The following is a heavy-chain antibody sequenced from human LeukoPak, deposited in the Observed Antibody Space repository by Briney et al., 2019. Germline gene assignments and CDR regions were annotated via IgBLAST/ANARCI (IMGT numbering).Heavy chain of an antibody. CDR3: ASWNYYDSSGRDDAFDI. CDR1: GFTFSDYY. V-gene: IGHV3-11*01. CDR2: ISSSGSTI. J-gene: IGHJ3*02. D-gene: IGHD3-22*01. Sequence: GGSLRLSCAASGFTFSDYYMSWIRQAPGEGLEWVSYISSSGSTIYYADSVKGRFTISRDNAKNSLYLQMNSLRAEDTAVYYCASWNYYDSSGRDDAFDIWGQGTMVTVSS.